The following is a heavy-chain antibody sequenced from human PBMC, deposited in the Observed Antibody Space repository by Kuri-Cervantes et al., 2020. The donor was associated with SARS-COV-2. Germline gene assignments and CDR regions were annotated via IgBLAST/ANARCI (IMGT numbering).Heavy chain of an antibody. J-gene: IGHJ6*02. D-gene: IGHD3-16*02. CDR3: ARGPGLYSRKAYGMDV. CDR2: ISHSGST. V-gene: IGHV4-34*01. CDR1: GGSFSGYY. Sequence: SQTLSLTYAVYGGSFSGYYWSWIRQPPGKGLEWIGEISHSGSTNYNPSLKSRVTISVDTSKNQFSLKLSSVTAADTAVYYCARGPGLYSRKAYGMDVWGQGTTVTVSS.